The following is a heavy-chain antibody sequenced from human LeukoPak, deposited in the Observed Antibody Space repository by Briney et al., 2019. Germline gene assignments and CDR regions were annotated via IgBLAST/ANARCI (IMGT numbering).Heavy chain of an antibody. CDR3: ARGGGYSYAHDY. CDR1: GFTFSSYA. CDR2: ISGSGGST. V-gene: IGHV3-23*01. J-gene: IGHJ4*02. Sequence: GGSLRLSCAASGFTFSSYAMSWVRQAPGKGLEWVSAISGSGGSTYYADSVKGRFTISRDNAKNSLYLQMNSLRAEDTAVYYCARGGGYSYAHDYWGQGTLVTVSS. D-gene: IGHD5-18*01.